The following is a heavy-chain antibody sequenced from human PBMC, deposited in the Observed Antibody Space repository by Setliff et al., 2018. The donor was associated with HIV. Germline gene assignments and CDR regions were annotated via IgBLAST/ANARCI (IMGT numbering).Heavy chain of an antibody. CDR3: ARQMTIPGVAVTPVDY. CDR1: GGSISSGGYY. D-gene: IGHD3-3*01. V-gene: IGHV4-31*02. CDR2: IYYSGST. Sequence: PSETLSLTCTVSGGSISSGGYYWSWIRQHPGKGLEWIGYIYYSGSTYYNPSLKSQVTISVDTSKNRLSLKLTSVTAADTAVYYCARQMTIPGVAVTPVDYWGQGALVTVSS. J-gene: IGHJ4*02.